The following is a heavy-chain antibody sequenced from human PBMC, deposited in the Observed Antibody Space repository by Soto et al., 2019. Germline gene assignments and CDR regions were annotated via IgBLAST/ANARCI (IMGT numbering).Heavy chain of an antibody. Sequence: GGSLRLSCAASGFAFSTYATNWVRQAPGKGLEWVSSITNSATYTYYADSLKGRFTISRDNAENSLYLLMNSLRDEDTALYYCARVMGGSGSYDDGIDVWGQGTPVTVSS. CDR2: ITNSATYT. J-gene: IGHJ6*02. CDR3: ARVMGGSGSYDDGIDV. CDR1: GFAFSTYA. D-gene: IGHD3-10*01. V-gene: IGHV3-21*01.